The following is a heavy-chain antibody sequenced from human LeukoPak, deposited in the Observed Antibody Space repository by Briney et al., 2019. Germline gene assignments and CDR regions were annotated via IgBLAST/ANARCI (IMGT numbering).Heavy chain of an antibody. CDR2: ISAYNGNT. CDR1: GYTFTSYG. D-gene: IGHD3-9*01. Sequence: GASVKVSCKASGYTFTSYGISWVRQAPGQGLECMGWISAYNGNTNYAQKLQGRVTMTTDTSTSTAYMELRSLRSDDTAVYYCARVGWDYDILTGYQYYYYGMDVWGQGTTVTVSS. V-gene: IGHV1-18*01. J-gene: IGHJ6*02. CDR3: ARVGWDYDILTGYQYYYYGMDV.